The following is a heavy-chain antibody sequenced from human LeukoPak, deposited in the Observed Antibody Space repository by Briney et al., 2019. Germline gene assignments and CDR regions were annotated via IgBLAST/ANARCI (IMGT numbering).Heavy chain of an antibody. CDR1: KFTFSNYA. J-gene: IGHJ4*02. CDR3: AKRSKFWTGYLDC. CDR2: ISGSGGST. D-gene: IGHD3/OR15-3a*01. V-gene: IGHV3-23*01. Sequence: PGGSLRLSCTASKFTFSNYAMSWVRQAPGKGLEWVSVISGSGGSTYYADSVKGRFTISRDNSKDTLFLQMNSLRTEDTAVYYCAKRSKFWTGYLDCWGQGTLVTVSS.